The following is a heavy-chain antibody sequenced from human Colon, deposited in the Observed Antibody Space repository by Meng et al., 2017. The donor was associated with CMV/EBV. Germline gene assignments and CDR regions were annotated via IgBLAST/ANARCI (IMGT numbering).Heavy chain of an antibody. CDR3: ATTVLVPASNIDF. J-gene: IGHJ4*02. CDR1: GFTFSNAW. V-gene: IGHV3-15*01. CDR2: IKREKDGGTI. Sequence: GESLKFSCAATGFTFSNAWMSWVRQAPGKGLEWVGRIKREKDGGTIDYAAPVKDRFIISKDDSKNTLYLQMNSLRSEDTAVYYCATTVLVPASNIDFWGQGTLVTVSS. D-gene: IGHD2-2*01.